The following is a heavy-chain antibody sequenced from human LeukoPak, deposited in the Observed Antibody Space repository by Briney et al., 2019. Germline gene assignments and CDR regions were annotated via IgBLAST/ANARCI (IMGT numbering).Heavy chain of an antibody. CDR1: GFTFSSYG. D-gene: IGHD2-8*01. Sequence: GGSLRLSCVASGFTFSSYGMHWVRQAPGKGLEWVAFIRYDGSNKYYADSVKGRFTISRDNSKNTLYLQMNSLRAEDTAVYYCAKDQTVYATYFDYWGQGTLVTVSS. J-gene: IGHJ4*02. V-gene: IGHV3-30*02. CDR2: IRYDGSNK. CDR3: AKDQTVYATYFDY.